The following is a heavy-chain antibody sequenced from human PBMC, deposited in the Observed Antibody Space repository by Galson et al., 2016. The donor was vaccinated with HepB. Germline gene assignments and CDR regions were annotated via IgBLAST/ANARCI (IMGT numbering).Heavy chain of an antibody. J-gene: IGHJ4*02. CDR2: IHYSGST. CDR1: GDSISSSSYY. CDR3: ARSDDGDYYFAY. V-gene: IGHV4-39*07. D-gene: IGHD3-16*01. Sequence: ETLSLTCTVSGDSISSSSYYWGWIRQPPGKGLEWIGSIHYSGSTYYNPSLKSRVTVSVDTSKNQFSLKLSSVTAADTAIYYCARSDDGDYYFAYWGQGTLVTVSS.